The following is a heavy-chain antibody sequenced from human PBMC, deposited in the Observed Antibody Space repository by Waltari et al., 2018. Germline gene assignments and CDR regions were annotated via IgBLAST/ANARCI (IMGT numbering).Heavy chain of an antibody. J-gene: IGHJ6*03. CDR1: GGSFSGYY. CDR3: ARGIAVAGNYYYYYMDV. D-gene: IGHD6-19*01. Sequence: QVQLQQWGAGLLKPSETLSLTCAVYGGSFSGYYWSWIRQPPGKGLEWIGEINHSGSTNYNPSLKSRVTILVDTSKNQVSLKLSSVTAADTAVYYCARGIAVAGNYYYYYMDVWGKGTTVTVSS. V-gene: IGHV4-34*01. CDR2: INHSGST.